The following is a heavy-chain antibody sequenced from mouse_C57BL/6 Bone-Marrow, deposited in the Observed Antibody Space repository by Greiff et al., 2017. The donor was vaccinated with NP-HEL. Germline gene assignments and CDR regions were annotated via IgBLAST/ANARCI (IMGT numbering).Heavy chain of an antibody. CDR1: GYTFTSYW. CDR2: IYPSDSET. Sequence: QVQLQQPGAELVRPGSSVKLSCKASGYTFTSYWMDWVKQRPGQGLEWIGNIYPSDSETHYNQKFKDKATLTVDKSSSTAYMQLSSLTSEDSAVYYCARIYYDYADYWGQGTTLTVSS. V-gene: IGHV1-61*01. CDR3: ARIYYDYADY. D-gene: IGHD2-4*01. J-gene: IGHJ2*01.